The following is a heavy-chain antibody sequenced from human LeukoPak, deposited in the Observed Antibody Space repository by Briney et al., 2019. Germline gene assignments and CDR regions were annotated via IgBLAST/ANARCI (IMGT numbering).Heavy chain of an antibody. D-gene: IGHD3-22*01. J-gene: IGHJ5*02. V-gene: IGHV3-23*01. CDR3: ATETSDSSGYYYGSWFDP. CDR2: ISGSGGST. Sequence: QPGGSLRLSCAASGFTFSSYWMSWVRQAPGEGLEWGSAISGSGGSTYYADSVKGRFTISRDNSKNTQYLKMNSLRAEDTDVSYCATETSDSSGYYYGSWFDPWGQGTLVTVSS. CDR1: GFTFSSYW.